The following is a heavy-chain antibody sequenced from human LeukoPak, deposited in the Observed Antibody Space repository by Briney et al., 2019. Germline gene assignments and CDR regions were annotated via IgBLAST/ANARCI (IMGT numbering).Heavy chain of an antibody. CDR2: IKEDGNEK. CDR1: GFTFSNCW. D-gene: IGHD6-19*01. V-gene: IGHV3-7*05. CDR3: ARDPLIAVAGIYFDY. Sequence: VASMRLFFAASGFTFSNCWMNWVRQAPGKGQDWVANIKEDGNEKNYVDSVKGRFTISRDNAKNSLYLQMSSLRAEDTAVYYCARDPLIAVAGIYFDYWGQGTLVTVSS. J-gene: IGHJ4*02.